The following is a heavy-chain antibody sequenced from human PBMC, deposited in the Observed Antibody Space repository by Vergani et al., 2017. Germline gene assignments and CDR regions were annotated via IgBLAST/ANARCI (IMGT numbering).Heavy chain of an antibody. V-gene: IGHV3-23*01. D-gene: IGHD3-22*01. CDR1: GFTFSSYA. Sequence: EVQLLESGGGLVQPGGSLRLSCAASGFTFSSYAMSWVRQAPGKGLEWVSAISGSGGSTYYADSVKGRFTISRDNSKNTLYLQMNSLRAEDTAVYYCARDEPLYDSSGTYYYGMDVWGQGTTVTVSS. J-gene: IGHJ6*02. CDR2: ISGSGGST. CDR3: ARDEPLYDSSGTYYYGMDV.